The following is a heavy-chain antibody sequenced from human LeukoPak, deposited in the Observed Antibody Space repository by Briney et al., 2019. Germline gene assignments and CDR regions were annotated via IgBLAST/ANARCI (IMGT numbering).Heavy chain of an antibody. CDR2: IIPIFGKA. CDR3: ARDFITDGPYYDSSGYSKGNDAFDI. J-gene: IGHJ3*02. CDR1: RGTFSSYA. Sequence: ASVKVSCKASRGTFSSYAISWVRQAPGQGLEWMGGIIPIFGKANYAQKFQGRVTITADESTSTAYMELSSLRSEDTAVYYCARDFITDGPYYDSSGYSKGNDAFDIWGQGTMVTVSS. V-gene: IGHV1-69*13. D-gene: IGHD3-22*01.